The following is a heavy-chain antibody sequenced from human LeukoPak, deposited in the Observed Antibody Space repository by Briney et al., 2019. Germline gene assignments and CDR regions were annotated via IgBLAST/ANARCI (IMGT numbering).Heavy chain of an antibody. CDR1: VGSFSSHY. CDR2: INHGGST. CDR3: ARVRHSFTGSFFSFAYYYYMDV. D-gene: IGHD1-26*01. J-gene: IGHJ6*03. V-gene: IGHV4-34*01. Sequence: SETLSLTCAVYVGSFSSHYWTWIRQPPGKGLEWLGEINHGGSTNYNPSLKSRVTISVDTSKNQFSLNLRSVTAADTAVYYCARVRHSFTGSFFSFAYYYYMDVWGKGTTVTVSS.